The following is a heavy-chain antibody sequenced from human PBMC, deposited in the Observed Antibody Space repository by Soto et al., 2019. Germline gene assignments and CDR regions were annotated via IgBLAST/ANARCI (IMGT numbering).Heavy chain of an antibody. J-gene: IGHJ4*02. CDR3: ARSEATFLDY. CDR2: THQSGRT. D-gene: IGHD1-26*01. CDR1: GGSFSGYY. Sequence: PSETLSLTCAVYGGSFSGYYWSWIRQSPGKGLEWIGETHQSGRTNYNPSLKSRVTISVDRSKNQFSLNLNSVTAADTAIYYCARSEATFLDYWGQGTLVTVSS. V-gene: IGHV4-34*01.